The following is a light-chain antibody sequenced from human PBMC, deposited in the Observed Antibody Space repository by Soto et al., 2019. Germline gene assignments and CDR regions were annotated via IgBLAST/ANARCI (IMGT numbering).Light chain of an antibody. V-gene: IGKV3-20*01. J-gene: IGKJ1*01. Sequence: EVVLTQSPGTVSLSPGERVTLSCRASQSVISNYLAWYQQRPGQAPRLLIYAASSRATGIPDRFSGSGSGTDFTLSISRLEPEDFAVYYCQQYGSSLTWTFCQGTKVE. CDR3: QQYGSSLTWT. CDR1: QSVISNY. CDR2: AAS.